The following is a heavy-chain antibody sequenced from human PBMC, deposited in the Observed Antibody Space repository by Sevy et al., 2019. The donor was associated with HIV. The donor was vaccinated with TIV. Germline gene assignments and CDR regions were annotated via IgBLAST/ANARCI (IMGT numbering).Heavy chain of an antibody. CDR2: IWNDGSNK. D-gene: IGHD3-22*01. CDR3: ARGGDFNDRSAKRDFDY. Sequence: GGSLRLSCAASGFTFSNDGMHWVRQAPGKGLEWVAVIWNDGSNKYYADSGKGRFTISRDNSKNTLYLQMNSLRVEDRAVYFCARGGDFNDRSAKRDFDYWGQGTLVTVSS. CDR1: GFTFSNDG. V-gene: IGHV3-33*01. J-gene: IGHJ4*02.